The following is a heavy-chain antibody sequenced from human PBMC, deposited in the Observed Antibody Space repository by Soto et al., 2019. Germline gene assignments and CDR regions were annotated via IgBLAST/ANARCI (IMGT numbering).Heavy chain of an antibody. V-gene: IGHV3-23*01. CDR3: AKVPNRGSYYGPVDY. Sequence: EVQLLESGGGLVQPGGSLRLSCAASGFTFSSYAMGWVRQAPGKGLEWVSAISGSGGSTYYADSVKGRFTISRDNSKNTLYLQMNSLRAEDTAVYYCAKVPNRGSYYGPVDYWGQGTLVTVSS. CDR2: ISGSGGST. D-gene: IGHD1-26*01. CDR1: GFTFSSYA. J-gene: IGHJ4*02.